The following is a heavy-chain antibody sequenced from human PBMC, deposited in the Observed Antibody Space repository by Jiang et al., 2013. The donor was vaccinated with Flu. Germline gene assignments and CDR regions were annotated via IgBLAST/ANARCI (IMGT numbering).Heavy chain of an antibody. CDR1: GYTFTSYA. V-gene: IGHV1-3*01. CDR3: ARDRSPEYCSSTSCAARGRFDP. D-gene: IGHD2-2*01. J-gene: IGHJ5*02. CDR2: INAGNGNT. Sequence: GAEVKKPGASVKVSCKASGYTFTSYAMHWVRQAPGQRLEWMGWINAGNGNTKYSQKFQGRVTITRDTSASTAYMELSSLRSEDTAVYYCARDRSPEYCSSTSCAARGRFDPWGQGTLVTVS.